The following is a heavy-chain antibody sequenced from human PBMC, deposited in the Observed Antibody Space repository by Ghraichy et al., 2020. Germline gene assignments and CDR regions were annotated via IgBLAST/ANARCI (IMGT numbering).Heavy chain of an antibody. CDR2: IYPGDSQT. D-gene: IGHD4-23*01. CDR1: GYSFTMYW. CDR3: ARYPTVVTTDNYFDY. V-gene: IGHV5-51*01. Sequence: GESLNISCKGSGYSFTMYWIGWVRQMPGKGLEWMEIIYPGDSQTRYSPSFQGQVSISADKSINTAYLQWSSLKASDPAMYYCARYPTVVTTDNYFDYWGQGTLVTVSS. J-gene: IGHJ4*02.